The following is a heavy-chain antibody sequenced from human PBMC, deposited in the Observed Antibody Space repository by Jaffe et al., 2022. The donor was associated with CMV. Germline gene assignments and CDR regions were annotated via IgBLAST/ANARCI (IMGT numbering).Heavy chain of an antibody. CDR3: ARGGIAAAGTRRREVGLDY. V-gene: IGHV1-46*01. CDR2: INPSGGST. Sequence: QVQLVQSGAEVKKPGASVKVSCKASGYTFTSYYMHWVRQAPGQGLEWMGIINPSGGSTSYAQKFQGRVTMTRDTSTSTVYMELSSLRSEDTAVYYCARGGIAAAGTRRREVGLDYWGQGTLVTVSS. D-gene: IGHD6-13*01. CDR1: GYTFTSYY. J-gene: IGHJ4*02.